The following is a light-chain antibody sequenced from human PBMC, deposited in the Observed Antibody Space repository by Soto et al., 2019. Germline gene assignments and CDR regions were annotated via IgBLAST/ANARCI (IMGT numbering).Light chain of an antibody. Sequence: DVVMTQSPLSLSVTPGQPASISCKSSQSLLRSDGKTYLYWYLQKPGQPPQALIYEVSNRFSGVPDRFSGSASGTDFTLTVSRVEAEDVGVYYCMQGTQFPYCFGQGTKLEIK. CDR2: EVS. CDR3: MQGTQFPYC. CDR1: QSLLRSDGKTY. J-gene: IGKJ2*03. V-gene: IGKV2D-29*01.